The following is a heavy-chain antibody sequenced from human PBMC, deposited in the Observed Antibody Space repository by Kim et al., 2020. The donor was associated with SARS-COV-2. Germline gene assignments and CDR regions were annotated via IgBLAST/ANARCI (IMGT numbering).Heavy chain of an antibody. D-gene: IGHD2-21*01. J-gene: IGHJ4*02. CDR3: TRTYSSTAGF. CDR2: TI. Sequence: TISYAASVRGRFTTSRDKAKNTLYLQMSSLEAGDTAVYYCTRTYSSTAGFWGQGTLVTVSS. V-gene: IGHV3-11*01.